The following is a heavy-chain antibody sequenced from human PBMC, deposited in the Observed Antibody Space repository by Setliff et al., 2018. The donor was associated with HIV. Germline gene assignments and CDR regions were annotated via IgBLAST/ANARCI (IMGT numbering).Heavy chain of an antibody. V-gene: IGHV1-69*13. CDR2: IIPIFGTA. Sequence: ASVKVSCKASGGTFSTYAISWVRQAPGQGLEWMGGIIPIFGTANYDQRFQGRVTITADETTSTAYMEMRSLRSDDTALYYCARDVERYSSHSASGPWGQGTLVTVSS. CDR3: ARDVERYSSHSASGP. D-gene: IGHD6-19*01. CDR1: GGTFSTYA. J-gene: IGHJ5*02.